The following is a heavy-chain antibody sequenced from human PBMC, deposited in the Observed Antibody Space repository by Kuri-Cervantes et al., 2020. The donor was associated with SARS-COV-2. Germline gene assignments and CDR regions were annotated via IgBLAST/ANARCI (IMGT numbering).Heavy chain of an antibody. J-gene: IGHJ4*02. CDR2: ISAYNGNT. D-gene: IGHD4-17*01. CDR3: ARHIRVLTTIHLDC. CDR1: GYTFTNYG. Sequence: ASVKVSCKASGYTFTNYGISWVRQAPGQGLEWMGWISAYNGNTNYAQKLQDRVTMTTDTSTNTAYMELRSLRSDDTAVYYCARHIRVLTTIHLDCWGQGTLVTVSS. V-gene: IGHV1-18*01.